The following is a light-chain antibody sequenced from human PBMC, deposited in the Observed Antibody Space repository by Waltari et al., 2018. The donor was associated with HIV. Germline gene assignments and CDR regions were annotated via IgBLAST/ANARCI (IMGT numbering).Light chain of an antibody. CDR1: QRVDSTF. J-gene: IGKJ1*01. CDR3: QQDYNLPGT. CDR2: GAA. Sequence: EVVLTQSPATLSLSPGETATLSCRASQRVDSTFLSWYQQKPGQAPRLLIYGAATRVSGIPPRFSGRGSGTDFTLTISSLYPADFAVYYCQQDYNLPGTFGQGTRVEI. V-gene: IGKV3D-7*01.